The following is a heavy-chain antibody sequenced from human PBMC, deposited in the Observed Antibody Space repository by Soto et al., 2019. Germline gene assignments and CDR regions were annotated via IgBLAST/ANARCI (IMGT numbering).Heavy chain of an antibody. J-gene: IGHJ4*02. CDR3: ARAYDYIWGSHRYPLDY. Sequence: ASVKVSCKASGYTFTSYGISWVRQAPGQGLEWMGWISAYNGNTNYAQKLQGRVTMTTDTSTSTAYMELRSLRSDDTAVYYCARAYDYIWGSHRYPLDYWGQGTLVIVSS. CDR2: ISAYNGNT. CDR1: GYTFTSYG. V-gene: IGHV1-18*01. D-gene: IGHD3-16*02.